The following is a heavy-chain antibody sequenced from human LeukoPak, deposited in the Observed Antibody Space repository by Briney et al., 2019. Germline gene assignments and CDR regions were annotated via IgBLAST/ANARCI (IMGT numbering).Heavy chain of an antibody. CDR2: ISGSGGST. J-gene: IGHJ4*02. CDR1: GFTFSSYW. CDR3: AKGTSSWYSKGYFDY. D-gene: IGHD6-13*01. V-gene: IGHV3-23*01. Sequence: GGSLRLSCAASGFTFSSYWMSWVRQAPGKGLEWVSAISGSGGSTYYADSVKGRFTISRDNSKNTPYLQMNSLRAEDTAVYYCAKGTSSWYSKGYFDYWGQGTLVTVSS.